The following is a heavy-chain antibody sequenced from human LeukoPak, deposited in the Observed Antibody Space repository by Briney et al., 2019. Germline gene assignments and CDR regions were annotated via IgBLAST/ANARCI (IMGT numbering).Heavy chain of an antibody. CDR3: ARGAGLDY. J-gene: IGHJ4*02. CDR2: INHSGST. CDR1: GGSFSGYY. V-gene: IGHV4-34*01. Sequence: SETLSLTCAVYGGSFSGYYWSWIRQPPGKGLEWIGEINHSGSTNYNPSLKSRVTISVDTSKNQFSLKLSSVTAADTAVYYCARGAGLDYWGQGTLVTVSS.